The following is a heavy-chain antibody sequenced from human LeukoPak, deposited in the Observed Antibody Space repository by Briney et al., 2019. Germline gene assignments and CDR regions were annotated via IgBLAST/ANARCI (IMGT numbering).Heavy chain of an antibody. CDR2: INPNSGGT. Sequence: ASVKVSCKASGYTFTGYYMHWVRQAPGQGLEWMGWINPNSGGTNYAQKFQGRVTMTRDMSTSTVYMELSGLRSEDTAVYYCARDPDSVTGQLGYFDYWGQGTLVTVSS. CDR1: GYTFTGYY. V-gene: IGHV1-2*02. J-gene: IGHJ4*02. CDR3: ARDPDSVTGQLGYFDY. D-gene: IGHD6-13*01.